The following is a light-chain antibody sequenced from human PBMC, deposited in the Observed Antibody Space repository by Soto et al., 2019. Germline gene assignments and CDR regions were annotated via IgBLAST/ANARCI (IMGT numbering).Light chain of an antibody. J-gene: IGLJ1*01. V-gene: IGLV2-14*01. CDR1: SSDVGAYNY. Sequence: QSVLTQPASVSGSLGQSITISCTGTSSDVGAYNYVSWYQQQPVKAPKLMISEVSNRPSGVSNRFSGSKSGNTASLIISGLQAEDEADYYCCSFTRSTTYVFGNGTQVTV. CDR2: EVS. CDR3: CSFTRSTTYV.